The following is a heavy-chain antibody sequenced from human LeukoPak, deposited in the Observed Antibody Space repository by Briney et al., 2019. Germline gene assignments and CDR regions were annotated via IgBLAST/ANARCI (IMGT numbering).Heavy chain of an antibody. V-gene: IGHV4-30-4*01. Sequence: SETLSLTCTVSGGSISSGDYYWSWIRQPPGKSLEWIGYIYYSGSTYYNPSLKSRVTISVDTSKNQFSLKLSSVTAADTAVYYCAKNSWGYNWFDPWGQGTLVTVSS. CDR1: GGSISSGDYY. J-gene: IGHJ5*02. D-gene: IGHD3-16*01. CDR2: IYYSGST. CDR3: AKNSWGYNWFDP.